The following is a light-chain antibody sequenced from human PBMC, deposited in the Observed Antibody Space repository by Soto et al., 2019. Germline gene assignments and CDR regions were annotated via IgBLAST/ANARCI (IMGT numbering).Light chain of an antibody. J-gene: IGLJ2*01. CDR1: SSDIGGYNF. CDR2: AVT. Sequence: QSALTQPASVSGSPGQSITISCTGTSSDIGGYNFVSWYHQHPGKAPKLLIYAVTNRPSGIPDRFSGSKSGNTASLTISGLQTEHVADYHSPSYTTSSTLVFGGGTKLTVL. V-gene: IGLV2-14*01. CDR3: PSYTTSSTLV.